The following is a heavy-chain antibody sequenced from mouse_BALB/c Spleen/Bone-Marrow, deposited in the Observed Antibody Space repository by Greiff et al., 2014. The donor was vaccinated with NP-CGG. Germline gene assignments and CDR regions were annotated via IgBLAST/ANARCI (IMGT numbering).Heavy chain of an antibody. CDR3: ARGGNYYAMDY. CDR2: IWGDGST. Sequence: VKLVESGPGLVAPSQSLSIACTVSGFSLTGYGVNWVRQPPGKGLEWLGMIWGDGSTDYNSALKSRLSISKDNPKSQVFLKMNSLQTDDTARYYCARGGNYYAMDYWGQGTSVTVSS. V-gene: IGHV2-6-7*01. CDR1: GFSLTGYG. J-gene: IGHJ4*01. D-gene: IGHD2-1*01.